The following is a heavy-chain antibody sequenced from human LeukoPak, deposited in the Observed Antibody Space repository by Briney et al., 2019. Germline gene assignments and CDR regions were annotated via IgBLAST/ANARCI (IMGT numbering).Heavy chain of an antibody. J-gene: IGHJ4*02. CDR2: INPSNGDT. D-gene: IGHD6-19*01. V-gene: IGHV1-2*02. Sequence: GASVKVSCKASGYTFSYYYIHWVRQAPGQGLEWMAWINPSNGDTNDAQEFQGRVTMTRDTSISTAFMELTRLISDDAAVYYCAQVGSSGWYVHPTLDYWGQGTLVTVSS. CDR3: AQVGSSGWYVHPTLDY. CDR1: GYTFSYYY.